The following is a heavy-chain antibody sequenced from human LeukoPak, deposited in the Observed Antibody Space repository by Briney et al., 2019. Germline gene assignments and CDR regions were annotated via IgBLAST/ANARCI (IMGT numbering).Heavy chain of an antibody. Sequence: GGSLRLSCAASGFPFSSYSMTWVHQAPGKGLEWVANIKPDGTTKFYVDSVKGRFTISRDNALNSLYLQMNSLRAEDTAIYYCARPIPYGTTWYGRSDYWGQGTLVTVSS. D-gene: IGHD6-13*01. J-gene: IGHJ4*02. CDR1: GFPFSSYS. CDR3: ARPIPYGTTWYGRSDY. CDR2: IKPDGTTK. V-gene: IGHV3-7*03.